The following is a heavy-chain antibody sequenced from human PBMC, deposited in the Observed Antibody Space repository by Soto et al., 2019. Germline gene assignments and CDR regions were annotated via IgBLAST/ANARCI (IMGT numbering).Heavy chain of an antibody. CDR1: GYTLTELS. D-gene: IGHD3-22*01. CDR3: ATGSPDSSGYPRSLYYYYGMDV. CDR2: FDPEDGET. J-gene: IGHJ6*02. V-gene: IGHV1-24*01. Sequence: GASVTVSCTVSGYTLTELSMHWVRQAPGKGLEWMGGFDPEDGETIYAQKFQGRVTMTEDTSTDTAYMELSSLRSEDTAVYYCATGSPDSSGYPRSLYYYYGMDVWGQGTTVTVS.